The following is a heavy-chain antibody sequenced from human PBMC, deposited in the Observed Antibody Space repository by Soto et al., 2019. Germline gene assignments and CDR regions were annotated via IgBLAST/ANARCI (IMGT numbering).Heavy chain of an antibody. CDR3: SKGEMSTIRNSFDP. Sequence: PGGSLRLSCEASGFTFSNFGMSWVRQTPGKGLEWVAALSRSGGATYYADSVRGRFTISRDASKDTLFLQMSNLRAEDTALYYCSKGEMSTIRNSFDPWAQGTLVTVSS. D-gene: IGHD1-7*01. CDR2: LSRSGGAT. V-gene: IGHV3-23*01. J-gene: IGHJ5*02. CDR1: GFTFSNFG.